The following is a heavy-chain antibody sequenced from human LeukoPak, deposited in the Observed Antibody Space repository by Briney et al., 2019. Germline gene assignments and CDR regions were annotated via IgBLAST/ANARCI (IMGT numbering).Heavy chain of an antibody. Sequence: PSETLSLTCTVSVRSISSSSYYWGWIRQPPGKGLEWIGSIYYSGSTYYNPSLKSRVTISVDTSKNQFSLKLCSLTAADTAVYYCATSSGWYEVYFDYWGQGTLVTVSS. CDR1: VRSISSSSYY. V-gene: IGHV4-39*01. CDR2: IYYSGST. CDR3: ATSSGWYEVYFDY. D-gene: IGHD6-19*01. J-gene: IGHJ4*02.